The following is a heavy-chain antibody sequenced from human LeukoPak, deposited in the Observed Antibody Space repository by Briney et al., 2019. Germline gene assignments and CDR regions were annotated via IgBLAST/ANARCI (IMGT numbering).Heavy chain of an antibody. CDR1: GFTFSGYG. CDR2: ISFDGSQK. Sequence: PGRSLRLSCAASGFTFSGYGMHWVRLAPGKGLEWVAVISFDGSQKHYADSVQGRFTISRDNPRNTVHLQMNSLRDEDTAIYFCAKDRGFQYASGSSELDYWGQGTPVTVSS. V-gene: IGHV3-30*18. D-gene: IGHD3-10*01. J-gene: IGHJ4*02. CDR3: AKDRGFQYASGSSELDY.